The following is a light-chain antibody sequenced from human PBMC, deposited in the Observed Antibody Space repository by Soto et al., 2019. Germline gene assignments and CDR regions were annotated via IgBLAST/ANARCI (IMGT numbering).Light chain of an antibody. Sequence: DIVMTPSPDSLAVSLGERATINCKASQRGVYSSNNKNYLTGYQQKPGQHPKLLIYCASTRESGVPDRFSGSGSARYVFLIISSLQAEDVAVSYCYQYYSTPYTFGQGTKLEIK. CDR2: CAS. J-gene: IGKJ2*01. CDR1: QRGVYSSNNKNY. V-gene: IGKV4-1*01. CDR3: YQYYSTPYT.